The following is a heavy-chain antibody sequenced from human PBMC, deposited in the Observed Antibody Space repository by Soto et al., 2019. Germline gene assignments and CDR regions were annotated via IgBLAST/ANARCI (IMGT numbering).Heavy chain of an antibody. D-gene: IGHD2-21*02. Sequence: LRLSCAAPGFNFNIHALHWIRQAPGEGLEWVAVMSPGGNSQYYADSVKGRFTISRDTSKDTLYLQMNSLRAEDTALYYCAKVQEFCGFNCYIVDSWGQGVLVTVSS. CDR3: AKVQEFCGFNCYIVDS. CDR2: MSPGGNSQ. V-gene: IGHV3-30-3*01. J-gene: IGHJ4*02. CDR1: GFNFNIHA.